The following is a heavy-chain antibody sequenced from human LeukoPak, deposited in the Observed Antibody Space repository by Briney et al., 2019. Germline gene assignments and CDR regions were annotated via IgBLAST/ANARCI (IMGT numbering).Heavy chain of an antibody. D-gene: IGHD2-21*01. Sequence: SETLSLTCTVSGGSISSYYWGSIRQPPGKGLEWIGYIYYSGSTTYKPPLKSRATISVDTSKDQFSLKLSSVTAADTAVYYCASIAATGYYGMDVWGQGTTVTVSS. CDR3: ASIAATGYYGMDV. V-gene: IGHV4-59*01. J-gene: IGHJ6*02. CDR2: IYYSGST. CDR1: GGSISSYY.